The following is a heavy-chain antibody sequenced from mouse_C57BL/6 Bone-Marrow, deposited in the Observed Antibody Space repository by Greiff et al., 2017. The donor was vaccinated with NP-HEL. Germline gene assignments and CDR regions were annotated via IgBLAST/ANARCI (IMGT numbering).Heavy chain of an antibody. CDR3: ARDWAYGSSSWFAY. CDR1: GFTFSSYA. CDR2: ISDGGSYT. J-gene: IGHJ3*01. Sequence: EVQVVESGGGLVKPGGSLKLSCAASGFTFSSYAMSWVRQTPEKRLEWVATISDGGSYTYYPDNVKGRFTISRDNAKNNLYLQMSHLKSEDTAMDYCARDWAYGSSSWFAYWGQGTLVTVSA. D-gene: IGHD1-1*01. V-gene: IGHV5-4*01.